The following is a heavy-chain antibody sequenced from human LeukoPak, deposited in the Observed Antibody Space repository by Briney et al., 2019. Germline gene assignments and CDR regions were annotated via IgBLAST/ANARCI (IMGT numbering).Heavy chain of an antibody. V-gene: IGHV4-39*07. CDR3: ARGYCSGGSCYSLSFDY. CDR1: GGSISSSSYY. D-gene: IGHD2-15*01. Sequence: PSETLSLTCTVSGGSISSSSYYWGWIRQPPGKGLEWIGSIYYSGSTYYNPSLKSRVTISVDTSKNQFSLKLSSVTAADTAVYYCARGYCSGGSCYSLSFDYWGQGTLVTVSS. CDR2: IYYSGST. J-gene: IGHJ4*02.